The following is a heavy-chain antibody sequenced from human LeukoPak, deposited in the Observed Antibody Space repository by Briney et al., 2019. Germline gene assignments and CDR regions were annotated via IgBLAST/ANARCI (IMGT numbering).Heavy chain of an antibody. Sequence: GGSLRLSCAASGFTFGDYYMSWIRQAPGKGLECVSYISYSGSTIYYGDSVKGRFTISRDNSKNTVYLQMNSLRAEDTAVYYCAKDHSGYCLSTSSLCYMEVWGTGTTVTVSS. V-gene: IGHV3-11*04. D-gene: IGHD2-2*01. CDR2: ISYSGSTI. J-gene: IGHJ6*03. CDR1: GFTFGDYY. CDR3: AKDHSGYCLSTSSLCYMEV.